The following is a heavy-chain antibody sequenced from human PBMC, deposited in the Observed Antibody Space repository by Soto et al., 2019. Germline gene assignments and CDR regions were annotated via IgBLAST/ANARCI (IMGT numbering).Heavy chain of an antibody. D-gene: IGHD3-10*01. CDR1: GYTFTSYD. CDR3: ARGLLWCGEYGMDV. J-gene: IGHJ6*02. CDR2: MNPNSGNT. Sequence: QVQLVQSGAEVKKPGASVKVSCKASGYTFTSYDINWVRQATGQGLEWMGWMNPNSGNTGYAQKFQGRVTMTRNTSISTAYMERSSLRSEDTAVYYCARGLLWCGEYGMDVWGQGTTVTVSS. V-gene: IGHV1-8*01.